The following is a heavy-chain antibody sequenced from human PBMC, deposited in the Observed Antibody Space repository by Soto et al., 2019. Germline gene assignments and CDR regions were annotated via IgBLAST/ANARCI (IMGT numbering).Heavy chain of an antibody. CDR1: GGSISSRSYY. J-gene: IGHJ5*02. D-gene: IGHD3-10*01. V-gene: IGHV4-39*01. Sequence: PSETLSLTCTVSGGSISSRSYYWGWIRQPPGKGLEWIGSVYSSGNTYYNPSLKSRVTISVDTPKNQFSLKLSSVTAADTAVYYCARRSTYYYGSGSPSNWFDPWGQGTLVTVSS. CDR3: ARRSTYYYGSGSPSNWFDP. CDR2: VYSSGNT.